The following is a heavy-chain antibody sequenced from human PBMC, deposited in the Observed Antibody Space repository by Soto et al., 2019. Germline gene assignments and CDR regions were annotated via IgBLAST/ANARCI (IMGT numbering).Heavy chain of an antibody. CDR1: GGSISSSNW. J-gene: IGHJ5*02. CDR3: ATSPDYYSGSRRTATQNWFDP. CDR2: IYHSGST. D-gene: IGHD1-26*01. Sequence: SETLSLTCAVSGGSISSSNWWSWVRQPPGKGLEWIGEIYHSGSTNYNPSLKSRVTISVDKSKNQFSLKLSSVTAADTAVYYCATSPDYYSGSRRTATQNWFDPWGQGTLVTVSS. V-gene: IGHV4-4*02.